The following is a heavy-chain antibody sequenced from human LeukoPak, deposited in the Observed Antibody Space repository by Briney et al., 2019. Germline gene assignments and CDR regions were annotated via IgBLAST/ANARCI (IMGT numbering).Heavy chain of an antibody. CDR3: ARATSYDFRYFDY. CDR2: ISYDGSSK. CDR1: GFPFSSYA. V-gene: IGHV3-30-3*01. Sequence: GRSLRLSCAASGFPFSSYAMHWVRQAPGKGLEWVAVISYDGSSKYYADSVKGRFTISRDNSKNTLYLQMDSLRAEDTAVYYCARATSYDFRYFDYWGQGTLVTVSS. D-gene: IGHD3-3*01. J-gene: IGHJ4*02.